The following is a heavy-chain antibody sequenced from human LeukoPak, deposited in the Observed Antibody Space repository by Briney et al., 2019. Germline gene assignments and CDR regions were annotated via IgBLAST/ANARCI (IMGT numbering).Heavy chain of an antibody. CDR1: GGSINGNDYY. Sequence: SETLSLTCTVSGGSINGNDYYWGWIRQPPGKGLEWIGSIYYSGGTYYNPSLKSRVTISVDTSKNQFFLRLSSVTAADTAMYYCARTNYYFYYMDVWGRGTTVTVSS. D-gene: IGHD2-8*01. CDR3: ARTNYYFYYMDV. V-gene: IGHV4-39*01. CDR2: IYYSGGT. J-gene: IGHJ6*03.